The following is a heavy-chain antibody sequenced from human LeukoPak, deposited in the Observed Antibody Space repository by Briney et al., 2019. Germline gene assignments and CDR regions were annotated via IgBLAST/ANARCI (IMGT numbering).Heavy chain of an antibody. Sequence: GESLKISCKCSGYSFTSYWIGWVRQMPGKGLEWVGIIYPGDSDTRYSPSFQGQVTISADKSISTAYLQWSSLKASDTAMYYCARLDSSGYYAILYFDYWGQGTLVTVSS. V-gene: IGHV5-51*01. D-gene: IGHD3-22*01. J-gene: IGHJ4*02. CDR1: GYSFTSYW. CDR3: ARLDSSGYYAILYFDY. CDR2: IYPGDSDT.